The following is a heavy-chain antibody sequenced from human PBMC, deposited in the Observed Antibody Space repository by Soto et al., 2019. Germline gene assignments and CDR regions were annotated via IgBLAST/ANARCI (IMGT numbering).Heavy chain of an antibody. CDR3: TTDPVTMIVVVPSSG. V-gene: IGHV3-15*07. CDR1: GFTVKNAW. J-gene: IGHJ4*02. Sequence: PGGSLRLSCAASGFTVKNAWMNWVRQAPGKGLEWVGRIKNENDGGETDYAAPVKGRFTISRDDSKNTLYLQMNSLKTEDTAVYYCTTDPVTMIVVVPSSGWGQGTLVTVSS. CDR2: IKNENDGGET. D-gene: IGHD3-22*01.